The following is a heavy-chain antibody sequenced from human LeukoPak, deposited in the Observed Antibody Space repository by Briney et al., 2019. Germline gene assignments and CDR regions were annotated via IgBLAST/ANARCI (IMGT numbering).Heavy chain of an antibody. J-gene: IGHJ4*02. Sequence: GGSLRLSCAASGFTFSLYTIKWVRQAPGKGLEWVSSIGSNSDYIEYADSVKGRFTISRDNAKNSLYLQMNSLRAEDTAVYYCARELPQYSSSSPPGYWGQGTLVTVSS. CDR3: ARELPQYSSSSPPGY. CDR2: IGSNSDYI. CDR1: GFTFSLYT. D-gene: IGHD6-6*01. V-gene: IGHV3-21*01.